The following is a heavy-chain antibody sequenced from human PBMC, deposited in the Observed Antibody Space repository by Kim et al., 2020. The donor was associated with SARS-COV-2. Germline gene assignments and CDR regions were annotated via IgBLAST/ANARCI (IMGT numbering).Heavy chain of an antibody. V-gene: IGHV1-69*01. D-gene: IGHD2-15*01. Sequence: YAQKFQGRVTITADESTSTAYMELSSLRSEDTAVYYCARATTLHTPSLDYWGQGTLVTVSS. CDR3: ARATTLHTPSLDY. J-gene: IGHJ4*02.